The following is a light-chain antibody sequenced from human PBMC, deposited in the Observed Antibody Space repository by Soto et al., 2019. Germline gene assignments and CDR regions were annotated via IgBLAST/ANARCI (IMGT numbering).Light chain of an antibody. J-gene: IGKJ1*01. CDR1: QGISSY. V-gene: IGKV1-8*01. CDR3: HQYGSSPPT. Sequence: AIRMTPSPSSLSASTGDSVTITCRASQGISSYLAWYQQKPGKAPKLLIYAASTLQSGVPSRFSGSGSGTDFTLTISCLQSEDFAVYYCHQYGSSPPTFGQGTKVDIK. CDR2: AAS.